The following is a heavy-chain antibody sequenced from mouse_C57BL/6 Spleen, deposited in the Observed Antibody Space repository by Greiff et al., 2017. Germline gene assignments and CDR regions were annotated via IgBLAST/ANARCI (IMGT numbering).Heavy chain of an antibody. CDR2: IYPRSGNT. J-gene: IGHJ4*01. CDR3: ARFDGYYPLYAMDD. V-gene: IGHV1-81*01. D-gene: IGHD2-3*01. Sequence: QVQLQQSGAELARPGASVKLSCKASGYTFTSYGISWVKQRTGQGLEWIGEIYPRSGNTYYNEKFKGKATLTADKSSSTAYMELRSLTSEDSAVYFCARFDGYYPLYAMDDWGQGTSVTVSS. CDR1: GYTFTSYG.